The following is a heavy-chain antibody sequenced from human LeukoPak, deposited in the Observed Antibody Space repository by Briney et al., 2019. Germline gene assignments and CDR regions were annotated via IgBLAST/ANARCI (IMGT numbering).Heavy chain of an antibody. CDR3: ARQPTRLAYFDY. J-gene: IGHJ4*02. D-gene: IGHD6-19*01. CDR1: GGSFSGYY. V-gene: IGHV4-34*01. Sequence: SETLSLTCAVYGGSFSGYYWSWIRQPPGKGLEWIGSIYYSGSTYYNPSLKSRVTISVDTSKNQFSLKLSSVTAADTAVYYCARQPTRLAYFDYWGQGTLVTVSS. CDR2: IYYSGST.